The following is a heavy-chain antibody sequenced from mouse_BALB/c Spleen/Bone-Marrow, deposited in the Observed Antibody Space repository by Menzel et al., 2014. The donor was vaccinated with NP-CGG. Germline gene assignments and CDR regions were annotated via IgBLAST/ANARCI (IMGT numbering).Heavy chain of an antibody. CDR3: ARSLSVVTPMDY. D-gene: IGHD1-1*01. CDR2: IYPGDGDS. Sequence: VHLVESGPELVRPGASVKIPCKASGYEFSDSWMNWVKQRPGQGLEWIGRIYPGDGDSIYNGKFKGRATLTSDKFSSTAYMQLSSLTSVDSAVYFCARSLSVVTPMDYWGQGTSVTVSS. V-gene: IGHV1-82*01. CDR1: GYEFSDSW. J-gene: IGHJ4*01.